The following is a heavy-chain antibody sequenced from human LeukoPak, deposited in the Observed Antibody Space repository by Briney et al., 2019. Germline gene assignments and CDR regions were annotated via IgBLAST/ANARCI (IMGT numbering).Heavy chain of an antibody. J-gene: IGHJ6*03. CDR2: IIAYVGKT. Sequence: ASVKVSCKASGYTFTSYGTSWVRQAPGQGLEWMGWIIAYVGKTNYAQKLQGRVTMTTDTCTSKAYMELRSLRSDDTAVDYCARVGPDYYGSGSYGGMGYYYYYMDVWGKGTTVTVSS. CDR1: GYTFTSYG. D-gene: IGHD3-10*01. CDR3: ARVGPDYYGSGSYGGMGYYYYYMDV. V-gene: IGHV1-18*01.